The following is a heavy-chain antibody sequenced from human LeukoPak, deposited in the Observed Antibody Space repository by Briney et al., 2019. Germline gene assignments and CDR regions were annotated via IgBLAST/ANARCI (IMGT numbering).Heavy chain of an antibody. D-gene: IGHD6-19*01. J-gene: IGHJ4*02. Sequence: AGGSLRLSCAAYGFTFSSYSMNWVRQAPGKGLEWVSSISSSSSYIYYADSVKGRFTISRDNAKNSLYLQMNSLRAEDTAVYYCARSIAVAGTDDYWGQGTLVTVSS. CDR2: ISSSSSYI. CDR3: ARSIAVAGTDDY. V-gene: IGHV3-21*01. CDR1: GFTFSSYS.